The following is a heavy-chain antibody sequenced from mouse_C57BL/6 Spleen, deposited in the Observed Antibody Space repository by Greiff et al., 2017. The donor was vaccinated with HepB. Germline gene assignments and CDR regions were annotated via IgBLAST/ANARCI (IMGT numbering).Heavy chain of an antibody. V-gene: IGHV1-15*01. CDR2: IDPETGGT. Sequence: QVHVKQSGAELVRPGASVTLSCKASGYTFTDYEMHWVKQTPVHGLEWIGAIDPETGGTAYNQKFKGKAILTADKSSSTAYMELRSLTSEDSAVYYCTRGEEGGYAMDYWGQGTSVTVSS. CDR3: TRGEEGGYAMDY. CDR1: GYTFTDYE. D-gene: IGHD3-3*01. J-gene: IGHJ4*01.